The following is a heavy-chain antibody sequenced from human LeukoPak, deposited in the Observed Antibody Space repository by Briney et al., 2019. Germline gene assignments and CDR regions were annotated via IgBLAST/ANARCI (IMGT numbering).Heavy chain of an antibody. J-gene: IGHJ4*02. CDR3: ARGLRGWELLPHY. V-gene: IGHV3-21*01. CDR2: ISSSSSYI. Sequence: PGGSLRLSCAASGFTFSSYSMNWVRQAPGKGLEWVSSISSSSSYIYYADSVKGRFTISRDNAKNSLYLQMNSLRAEDTAVYLCARGLRGWELLPHYWGQGTLVTVSS. CDR1: GFTFSSYS. D-gene: IGHD1-26*01.